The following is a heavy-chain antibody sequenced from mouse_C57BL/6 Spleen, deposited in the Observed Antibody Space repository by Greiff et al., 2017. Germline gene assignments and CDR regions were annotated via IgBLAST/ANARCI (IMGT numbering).Heavy chain of an antibody. J-gene: IGHJ4*01. CDR1: GYTFTDHI. CDR2: IYPVSGDT. CDR3: VTGYAMDY. Sequence: QLQESGAELVSPGASVTLSCKASGYTFTDHIMTWVKKRPGQGLEWIGRIYPVSGDTNYNQKFMGKATFSVDRSSSTVYMVLNSLTSEDPAVYYCVTGYAMDYWGQGTSVTVSS. V-gene: IGHV1-11*01.